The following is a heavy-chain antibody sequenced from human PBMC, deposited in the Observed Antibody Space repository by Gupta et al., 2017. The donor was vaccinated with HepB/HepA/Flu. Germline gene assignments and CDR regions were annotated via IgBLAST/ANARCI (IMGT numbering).Heavy chain of an antibody. D-gene: IGHD2-15*01. CDR2: INPYSGGT. Sequence: QVQLVQSGAEVKKPGASVKVSCKASGYSFTGYYLHWVRQAPGQGLEWMGWINPYSGGTNYAQNFQGRVTMTRDTSISTAYMDLTNLKSDDTSVYYCARAATDYSGSLASYFDYWGQGSLVTVSS. CDR3: ARAATDYSGSLASYFDY. J-gene: IGHJ4*02. CDR1: GYSFTGYY. V-gene: IGHV1-2*02.